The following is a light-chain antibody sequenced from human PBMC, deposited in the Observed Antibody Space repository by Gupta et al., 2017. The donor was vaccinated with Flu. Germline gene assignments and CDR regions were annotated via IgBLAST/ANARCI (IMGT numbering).Light chain of an antibody. CDR2: GAS. CDR3: QQTYSGIT. J-gene: IGKJ5*01. Sequence: SPVSLSASVGDRVTITCRASQRITTYLNWYNQRPGTAPKLLVYGASNLPTGVPSRFSGSGSGTDFTLTISNLQPEDFAIYYCQQTYSGITFGQGTRLDMK. V-gene: IGKV1-39*01. CDR1: QRITTY.